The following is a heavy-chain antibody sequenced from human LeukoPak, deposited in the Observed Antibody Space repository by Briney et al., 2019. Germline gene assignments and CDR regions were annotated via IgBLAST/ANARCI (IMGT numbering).Heavy chain of an antibody. V-gene: IGHV3-23*01. CDR2: ISGSGGTT. CDR1: GLTLSSYA. Sequence: GGSLRLSCAASGLTLSSYAMSGVRQAPGKGLEWVSTISGSGGTTYYVDSVKGRFTISKDNSKNTLYLQMNSLRAEDTAIYYCAKESPLFDYWGQGTLVTVSS. J-gene: IGHJ4*02. CDR3: AKESPLFDY.